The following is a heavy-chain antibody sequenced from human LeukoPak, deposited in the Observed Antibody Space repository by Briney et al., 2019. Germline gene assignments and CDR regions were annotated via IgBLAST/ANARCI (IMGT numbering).Heavy chain of an antibody. CDR2: VNPDSGGT. CDR1: GYTFTGHY. CDR3: ARSKGISTSLEGFDI. J-gene: IGHJ3*02. D-gene: IGHD2-2*01. Sequence: ASVKVSCKGSGYTFTGHYMHWVRQPPGQGLEWMAWVNPDSGGTIYAQKFQGRVTVTRDTSYNTAYMALSRLRSDDTAVYYCARSKGISTSLEGFDIWGQGTMVTVSS. V-gene: IGHV1-2*02.